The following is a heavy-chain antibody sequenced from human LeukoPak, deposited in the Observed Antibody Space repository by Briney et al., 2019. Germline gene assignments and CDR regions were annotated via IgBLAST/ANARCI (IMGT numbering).Heavy chain of an antibody. CDR3: ARDHLWPRQFDY. V-gene: IGHV1-18*04. J-gene: IGHJ4*02. Sequence: ASVKVSCKASGYTFTSCGISWVRQAPGQGLEWMGWISAYNGNINYAQKLQGRVAMTADASTSTAYMELRSLRSDDTAVYYCARDHLWPRQFDYWGQGTLVTVSS. CDR1: GYTFTSCG. D-gene: IGHD3-10*01. CDR2: ISAYNGNI.